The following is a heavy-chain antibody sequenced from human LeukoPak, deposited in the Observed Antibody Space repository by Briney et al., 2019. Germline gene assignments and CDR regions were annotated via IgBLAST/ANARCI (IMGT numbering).Heavy chain of an antibody. J-gene: IGHJ4*02. Sequence: GGSLRLSCAASGFTFSSYSMNWVRQAPGKGLEWVSGINWNGGSTGYADSVKGRFTISRDNAKNSLYLQMNSLRAEDTAVYYCAKPPIVVVVAAPIDYWGQGTLVTVSS. D-gene: IGHD2-15*01. CDR1: GFTFSSYS. CDR2: INWNGGST. V-gene: IGHV3-20*04. CDR3: AKPPIVVVVAAPIDY.